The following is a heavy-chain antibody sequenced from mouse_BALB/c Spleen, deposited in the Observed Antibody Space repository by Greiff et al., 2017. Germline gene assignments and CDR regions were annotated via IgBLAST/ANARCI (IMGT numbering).Heavy chain of an antibody. D-gene: IGHD2-3*01. CDR2: ISSGGGST. CDR3: ARVYDGYPYWSFDV. V-gene: IGHV5-12-1*01. CDR1: GFAFSSYD. J-gene: IGHJ1*01. Sequence: EVQVVESGGGLVKPGGSLKLSCAASGFAFSSYDMSWVRQTPEKRLEWVAYISSGGGSTYYPDTVKGRFTISRDNAKNTLYLQMSSLKSEDTAMYYCARVYDGYPYWSFDVWGAGTTVTVSS.